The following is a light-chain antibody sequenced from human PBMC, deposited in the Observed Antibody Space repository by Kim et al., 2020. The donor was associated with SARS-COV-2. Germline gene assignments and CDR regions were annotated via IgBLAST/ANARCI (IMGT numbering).Light chain of an antibody. CDR3: QQYGSSPFMYS. J-gene: IGKJ2*03. Sequence: EIVLTQSPGTLSLSPGERATLSCRASQSVRSSYLAWYQQKPGQAPRLLIYGASSRATGIPDRFSGSGSGTDFTLTISRLEPEDFAVYYCQQYGSSPFMYSFGQGTKLEI. CDR2: GAS. CDR1: QSVRSSY. V-gene: IGKV3-20*01.